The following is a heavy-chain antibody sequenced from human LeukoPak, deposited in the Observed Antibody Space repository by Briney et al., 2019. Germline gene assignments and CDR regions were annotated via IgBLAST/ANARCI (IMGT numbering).Heavy chain of an antibody. J-gene: IGHJ4*02. CDR2: MNPNGGNT. CDR3: ARGMPTTAAFDY. V-gene: IGHV1-8*01. D-gene: IGHD4-11*01. Sequence: ASVKVSCKASGYTFTSYDINWVRQATGQGLEWMGWMNPNGGNTGYAQEFQGRVTMTRNTSISTAYMELSSLRSEDTAVYYCARGMPTTAAFDYWGQGTLVTVSS. CDR1: GYTFTSYD.